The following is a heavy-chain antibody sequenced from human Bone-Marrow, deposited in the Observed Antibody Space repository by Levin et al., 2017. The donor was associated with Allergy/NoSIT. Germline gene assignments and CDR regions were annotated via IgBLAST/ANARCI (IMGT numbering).Heavy chain of an antibody. CDR2: IYPIDSDT. D-gene: IGHD2-15*01. CDR3: ARRYCSGGSCYLDH. CDR1: GYIFMSFW. J-gene: IGHJ4*01. V-gene: IGHV5-51*01. Sequence: GESLKISCQGSGYIFMSFWIAWVRQMPGKGLEWMGVIYPIDSDTIYNPSFQGQVTISADRSSNTAYLQWTSLEASDTAIYYCARRYCSGGSCYLDHWGHGTLVNVSS.